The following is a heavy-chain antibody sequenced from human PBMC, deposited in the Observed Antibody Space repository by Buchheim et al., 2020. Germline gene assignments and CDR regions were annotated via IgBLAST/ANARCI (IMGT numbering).Heavy chain of an antibody. V-gene: IGHV4-61*08. D-gene: IGHD1-26*01. CDR2: IYYSGIT. CDR1: SGSVTSGVYY. Sequence: QVQLQESGPGLVKPSETLSLTCSVSSGSVTSGVYYWSWIRQPPRKGLEWIGYIYYSGITYYNSSLKSRVTMSLDPSKHQFSLKLNSVTAADTALYYCARIFSGDYALDFWGQGIL. CDR3: ARIFSGDYALDF. J-gene: IGHJ4*02.